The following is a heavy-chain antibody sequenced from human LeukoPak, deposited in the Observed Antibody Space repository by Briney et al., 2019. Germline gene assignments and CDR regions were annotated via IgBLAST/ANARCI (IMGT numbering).Heavy chain of an antibody. CDR3: ARALGYSSGWYSPYYYCGTDV. J-gene: IGHJ6*02. V-gene: IGHV3-7*01. CDR1: GFTFSSYW. CDR2: IKQDGSEK. D-gene: IGHD6-19*01. Sequence: GGSLRLSCAASGFTFSSYWMSWVRQAPGKGLEWVANIKQDGSEKYYVDSVKGRFTISRDNAKNSLYLRMNSLRAEDTAVYYCARALGYSSGWYSPYYYCGTDVWGQGTTVTVSS.